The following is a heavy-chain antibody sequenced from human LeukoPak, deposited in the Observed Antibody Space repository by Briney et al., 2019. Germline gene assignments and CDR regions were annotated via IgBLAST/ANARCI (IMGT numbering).Heavy chain of an antibody. V-gene: IGHV3-9*01. CDR2: ISWNSGSI. J-gene: IGHJ4*02. D-gene: IGHD6-13*01. CDR3: AKAQIAAAGTVVGFGFDY. Sequence: PGGSLRLSCAASGFTFDDYAMHWVRQAPGEGLEWVSGISWNSGSIGYADSVKGRFTISRDNAKNSLYLQMNSLRAEDTALYYCAKAQIAAAGTVVGFGFDYWGQGTLVTVSS. CDR1: GFTFDDYA.